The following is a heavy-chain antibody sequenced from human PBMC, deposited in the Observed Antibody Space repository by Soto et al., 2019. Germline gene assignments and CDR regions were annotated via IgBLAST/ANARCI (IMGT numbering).Heavy chain of an antibody. CDR1: GFTFSSYW. CDR3: ARGRYNWNYGNYYYYYYMDV. CDR2: IKQDGSEK. J-gene: IGHJ6*03. D-gene: IGHD1-7*01. V-gene: IGHV3-7*01. Sequence: GGSLRLSCAASGFTFSSYWMSWVRQAPGKGLEWVANIKQDGSEKYYVDSVKGRFTISRDNAKNSLYLQMNSLRAEDTAVYYCARGRYNWNYGNYYYYYYMDVWGKGTTVTVSS.